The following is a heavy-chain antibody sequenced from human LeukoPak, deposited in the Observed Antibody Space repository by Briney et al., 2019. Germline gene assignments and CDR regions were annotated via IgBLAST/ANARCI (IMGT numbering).Heavy chain of an antibody. J-gene: IGHJ4*02. CDR2: ISSSGTTI. V-gene: IGHV3-48*03. CDR1: GFTFSNYE. D-gene: IGHD2-2*02. Sequence: PGGSLRLSCAASGFTFSNYEMNWVRQAPGKGLEWASYISSSGTTIYYADSVKGRFTISRDNAKNSLSLQMNSLKVEDTAVYYCARDHNGPYTFDYWGQGTLVTVSS. CDR3: ARDHNGPYTFDY.